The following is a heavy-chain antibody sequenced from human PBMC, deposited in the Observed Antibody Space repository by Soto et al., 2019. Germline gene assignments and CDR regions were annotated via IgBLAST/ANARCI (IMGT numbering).Heavy chain of an antibody. V-gene: IGHV4-59*01. J-gene: IGHJ6*02. CDR2: IYYSGST. D-gene: IGHD4-17*01. CDR3: ARVNYGNYYYYYGMDV. Sequence: SETLSLTCTVSGGSISNYYWSWIRQPPGKGLEWIGYIYYSGSTNYNPSLKSRVTISVDTSKNQFSLKLNSVTTADTAVYYCARVNYGNYYYYYGMDVWGQGTTVTVSS. CDR1: GGSISNYY.